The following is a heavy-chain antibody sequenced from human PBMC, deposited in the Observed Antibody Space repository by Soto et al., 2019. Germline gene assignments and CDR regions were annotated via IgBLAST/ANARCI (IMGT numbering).Heavy chain of an antibody. Sequence: GGSLRLSCAASGFTFSSYAMHWVRQAPGKGLEWVAVISYDGSNKYYADSVKGRFTISRDNSKNTLYLQMNSLRAEDTAVYYCARGNWSGSGNYFDYSGPGTMVTVSS. CDR2: ISYDGSNK. CDR1: GFTFSSYA. V-gene: IGHV3-30-3*01. D-gene: IGHD6-25*01. J-gene: IGHJ4*02. CDR3: ARGNWSGSGNYFDY.